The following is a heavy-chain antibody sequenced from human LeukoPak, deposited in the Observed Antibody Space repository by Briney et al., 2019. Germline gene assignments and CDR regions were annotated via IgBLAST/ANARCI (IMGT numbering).Heavy chain of an antibody. CDR2: IYYIRNT. V-gene: IGHV4-61*08. CDR1: GGSVGSAGYY. J-gene: IGHJ4*02. Sequence: SETLSLTCTVSGGSVGSAGYYWSWIRQPPGGGLEWIGYIYYIRNTNYNPSLKSRVTMSLDPSKNQFSLKLNSVTAADTAVYYCARTQSQSGSYRYYFGYWGQGTMVTVSS. CDR3: ARTQSQSGSYRYYFGY. D-gene: IGHD1-26*01.